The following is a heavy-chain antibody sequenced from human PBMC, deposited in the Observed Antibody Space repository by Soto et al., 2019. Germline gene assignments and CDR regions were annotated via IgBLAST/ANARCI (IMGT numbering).Heavy chain of an antibody. CDR3: ARLIAAAHQNYYYYGMEV. Sequence: QVQLQESGPGLVKPSGTLSLTCAVSGGSISSSNWWSWVRQPPGKGLEWIGEIYHSGSTNYNPSLKSRVTISVDKSKNQFSLKLSSVTAADTAVYYCARLIAAAHQNYYYYGMEVWGQGTTITVSS. D-gene: IGHD6-13*01. CDR2: IYHSGST. J-gene: IGHJ6*02. CDR1: GGSISSSNW. V-gene: IGHV4-4*02.